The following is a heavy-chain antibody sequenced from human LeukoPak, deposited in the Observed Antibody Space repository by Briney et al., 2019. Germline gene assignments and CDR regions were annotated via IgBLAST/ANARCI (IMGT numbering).Heavy chain of an antibody. CDR2: ISGDGGST. V-gene: IGHV3-43*02. J-gene: IGHJ4*02. Sequence: QPGGSLRLSCAASGFTFDDYAMHWVRQAPGKGLEWVSLISGDGGSTYYADSVKGRFTISRHNSKNSLYLQMNSLRTEDTALYYCAKDGYCTNGVCYPGLFDYWGQGTLVTVSS. CDR3: AKDGYCTNGVCYPGLFDY. CDR1: GFTFDDYA. D-gene: IGHD2-8*01.